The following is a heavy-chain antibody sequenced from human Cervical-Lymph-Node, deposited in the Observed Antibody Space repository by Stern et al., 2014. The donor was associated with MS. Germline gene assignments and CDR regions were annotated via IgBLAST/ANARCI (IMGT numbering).Heavy chain of an antibody. CDR1: GDTFTKYG. D-gene: IGHD3-3*01. J-gene: IGHJ4*02. V-gene: IGHV1-3*01. CDR2: INAGNGDT. Sequence: QVQLVQSGAEVKKPGASVNVSCKASGDTFTKYGMHLVRQAPGQRIEWMGWINAGNGDTKYSQNFQGRVTILRDTSASTAYMELSSLRSEDTAVYFCAASIRFLEWFPLDYWGQGTLVTVSS. CDR3: AASIRFLEWFPLDY.